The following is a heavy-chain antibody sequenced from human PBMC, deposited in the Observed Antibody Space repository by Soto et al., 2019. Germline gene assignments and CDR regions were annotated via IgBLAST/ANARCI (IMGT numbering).Heavy chain of an antibody. CDR1: GYIFTSYG. CDR2: ISAHNGNT. V-gene: IGHV1-18*01. CDR3: ARGRDGDY. Sequence: QAHLVQSGPEVKKPGASVKVSCKGSGYIFTSYGIAWVRQAPGQGLEWMGWISAHNGNTEYAQKFQGRVTVTRDTSTSTAYLELRSLRSADTALYYCARGRDGDYWGQGALVTVSS. J-gene: IGHJ4*02.